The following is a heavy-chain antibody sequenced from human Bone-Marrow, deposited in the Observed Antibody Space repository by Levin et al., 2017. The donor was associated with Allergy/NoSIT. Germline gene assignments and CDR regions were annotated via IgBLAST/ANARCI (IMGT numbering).Heavy chain of an antibody. CDR3: TRESTDTNRTYDSSGYYLSSSWFDP. D-gene: IGHD3-22*01. V-gene: IGHV3-49*03. CDR1: GFTFGDYA. Sequence: GGSLRLSCTASGFTFGDYAMSWFRQAPGKGLEWVGFIRSKAYGGTTEYAASVKGRFTISRDDSKSIAYLQMNSLKTEDTAVYYCTRESTDTNRTYDSSGYYLSSSWFDPWGQGTLVTVSS. J-gene: IGHJ5*02. CDR2: IRSKAYGGTT.